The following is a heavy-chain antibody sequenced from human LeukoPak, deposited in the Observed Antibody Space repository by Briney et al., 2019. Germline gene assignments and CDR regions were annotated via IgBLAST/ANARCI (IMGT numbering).Heavy chain of an antibody. V-gene: IGHV4-39*01. CDR1: GGPNSASNHY. CDR2: VYYTGSI. D-gene: IGHD2-21*01. J-gene: IGHJ5*02. CDR3: ARRDYRAWFDP. Sequence: SETLSLTHSVSGGPNSASNHYWAWVRQPPGKGLEWIGSVYYTGSIRYNTSLKSRVTMSVDMSKNDLFLTLSSVTAADTAFYYCARRDYRAWFDPWGQGILVTVSP.